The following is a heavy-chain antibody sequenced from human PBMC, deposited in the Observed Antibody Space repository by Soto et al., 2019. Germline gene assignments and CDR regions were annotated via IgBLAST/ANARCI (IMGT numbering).Heavy chain of an antibody. CDR1: GFTFSSYA. CDR2: ISGSGGST. Sequence: GGSLRLSCAASGFTFSSYAMSWVRQAPGKGLEWVSAISGSGGSTYYADSVKGRFTISRDNSKNTLYLQMNSLRAEDTAVYYCAKDCSPIEYYDSSGCPGYWGQGTLVTVS. D-gene: IGHD3-22*01. V-gene: IGHV3-23*01. J-gene: IGHJ4*02. CDR3: AKDCSPIEYYDSSGCPGY.